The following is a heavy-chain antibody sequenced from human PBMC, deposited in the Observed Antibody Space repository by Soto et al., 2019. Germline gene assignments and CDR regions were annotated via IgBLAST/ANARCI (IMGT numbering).Heavy chain of an antibody. Sequence: EVQLVESGGGLIQPGGSLRLSCAASGFTVSSYYMSWVRQAPGKGLEWVSVIYSGGTTYYADSVKGQFTISRDNSYNTVYLQMNSLRAEDTAVFYCARTRSCGGDCWYFDLWGRGTLVTVSS. D-gene: IGHD2-21*02. V-gene: IGHV3-53*01. CDR3: ARTRSCGGDCWYFDL. J-gene: IGHJ2*01. CDR2: IYSGGTT. CDR1: GFTVSSYY.